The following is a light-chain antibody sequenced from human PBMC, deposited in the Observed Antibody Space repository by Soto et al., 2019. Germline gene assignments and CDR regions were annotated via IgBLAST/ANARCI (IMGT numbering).Light chain of an antibody. J-gene: IGKJ3*01. V-gene: IGKV3-15*01. CDR3: QKYNHWPFA. CDR2: GAS. Sequence: ETVMTQSPASLSVSPGESATLSCRISQSVATSLAWYQQKPGQAPRLLIYGASTRATGVPTRFSGSGSGAEFTLIISSLQSEDFAVYGWQKYNHWPFAFGPGTKVDIK. CDR1: QSVATS.